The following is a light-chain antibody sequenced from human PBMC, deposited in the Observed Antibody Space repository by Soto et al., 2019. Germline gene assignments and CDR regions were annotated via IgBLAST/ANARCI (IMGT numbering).Light chain of an antibody. Sequence: EIVLTQSPGTLSLSPGERATLSCRASQSISSNYLAWYQQRPGQAPRLLIFGASYRATGIPDRFSGSGSGTDFTLTSSRLEPEDFAVYYCQQYSSSPPEFTFGPGTRVDSK. CDR3: QQYSSSPPEFT. J-gene: IGKJ3*01. V-gene: IGKV3-20*01. CDR1: QSISSNY. CDR2: GAS.